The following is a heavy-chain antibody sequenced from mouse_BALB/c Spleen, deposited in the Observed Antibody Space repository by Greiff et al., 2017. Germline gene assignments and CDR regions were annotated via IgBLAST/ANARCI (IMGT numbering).Heavy chain of an antibody. CDR2: ISSGSSTI. D-gene: IGHD2-1*01. CDR1: GFTFSSFG. CDR3: ASSEIYYGAMDY. Sequence: EVKLVASGGGLVQPGGSRKLSYAASGFTFSSFGMHWVRQAPEKGLEWVAYISSGSSTIYYADTVKGRFTISRDNAKNTLFLQMTILMSEDTAMYYCASSEIYYGAMDYWGQGTSVTVSS. V-gene: IGHV5-17*02. J-gene: IGHJ4*01.